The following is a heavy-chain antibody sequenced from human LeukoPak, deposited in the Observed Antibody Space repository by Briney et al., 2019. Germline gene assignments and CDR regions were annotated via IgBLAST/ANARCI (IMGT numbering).Heavy chain of an antibody. CDR1: GLTLSDYY. Sequence: GGSLRLSCVAYGLTLSDYYMSWVRQAPGKGLEWLSDISGTGTTTHSADSVKGRFTISRDNAKNSLYLQMNSLRAEDTAVYYCARDEGTPSTWGQGTLVTVSS. CDR2: ISGTGTTT. J-gene: IGHJ5*02. V-gene: IGHV3-11*04. D-gene: IGHD1-14*01. CDR3: ARDEGTPST.